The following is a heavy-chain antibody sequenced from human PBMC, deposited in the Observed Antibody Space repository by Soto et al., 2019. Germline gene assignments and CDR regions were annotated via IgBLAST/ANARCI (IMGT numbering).Heavy chain of an antibody. J-gene: IGHJ5*02. CDR3: ARGVSDIVVVVAVGFDP. V-gene: IGHV4-59*01. Sequence: SETLSLTCTVSGGTISSNYWSWIRQPPGKGLEWIGYIYYSGSTNYNPSLKSRVTISVDTSKNQFSLKLCSVTAADTAVYFCARGVSDIVVVVAVGFDPWGQGTLVTVSS. CDR1: GGTISSNY. D-gene: IGHD2-15*01. CDR2: IYYSGST.